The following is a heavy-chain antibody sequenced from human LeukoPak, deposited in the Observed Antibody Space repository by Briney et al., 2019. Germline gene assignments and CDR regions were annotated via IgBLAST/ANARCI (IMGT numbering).Heavy chain of an antibody. CDR3: TSGGTLYGY. CDR1: GFTFSSYN. V-gene: IGHV3-48*01. D-gene: IGHD2/OR15-2a*01. J-gene: IGHJ4*02. Sequence: SGGSLRLSCAASGFTFSSYNMDWVRQAPGKGLEWVSYISSTSGTIDYADSVKGRFTISRDNAKNSLYLQMNSLRAEDTAVYYCTSGGTLYGYWGQGTLVTVSS. CDR2: ISSTSGTI.